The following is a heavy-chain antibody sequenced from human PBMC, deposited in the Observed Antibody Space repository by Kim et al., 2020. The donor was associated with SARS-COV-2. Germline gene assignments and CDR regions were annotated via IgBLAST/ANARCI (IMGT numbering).Heavy chain of an antibody. D-gene: IGHD1-26*01. Sequence: SNKFYIDSVKGRFTISRDNSKNMLSLEMNSLRGEDPAVYYCAKRESYGMDVWGQGTTVTVSS. CDR3: AKRESYGMDV. J-gene: IGHJ6*02. V-gene: IGHV3-30*10. CDR2: SNK.